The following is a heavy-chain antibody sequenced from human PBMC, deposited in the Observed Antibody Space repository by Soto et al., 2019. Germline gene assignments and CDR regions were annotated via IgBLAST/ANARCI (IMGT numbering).Heavy chain of an antibody. CDR3: ARDVGLGPVTVSTHVDY. CDR1: GGTFSNYT. V-gene: IGHV1-69*04. Sequence: QVQLVHSGAEVKKPGSSVKVSCKASGGTFSNYTITWVRQAPGQGLEWMGRIIPILDIANYAKKFQGRVTITADKSTSTAYMELSSLRSEDTAVYYCARDVGLGPVTVSTHVDYWGQGTLVIVSS. J-gene: IGHJ4*02. CDR2: IIPILDIA. D-gene: IGHD4-17*01.